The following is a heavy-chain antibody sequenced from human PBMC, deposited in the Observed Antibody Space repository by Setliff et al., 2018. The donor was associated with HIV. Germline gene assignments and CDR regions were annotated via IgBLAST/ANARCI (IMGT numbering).Heavy chain of an antibody. Sequence: GASLKISCAASGVTLSDSALHWVRQASGKGLEWVGRIRGEFTTYASSYPAPVNGRFTISRDDAKNAAYLHMSSLKSEDTAVYYCARPRYCISPRCYESFEYWGRGTLVTVS. D-gene: IGHD2-2*01. CDR1: GVTLSDSA. J-gene: IGHJ4*02. CDR2: IRGEFTTYAS. CDR3: ARPRYCISPRCYESFEY. V-gene: IGHV3-73*01.